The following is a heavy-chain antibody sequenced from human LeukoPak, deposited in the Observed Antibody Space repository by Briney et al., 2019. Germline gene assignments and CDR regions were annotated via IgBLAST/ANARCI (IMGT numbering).Heavy chain of an antibody. V-gene: IGHV3-23*01. CDR3: AKALIPFYYGSGSYPLDN. J-gene: IGHJ4*02. Sequence: GGSLRLSCAASGFTFRSYAMSWVRQAPGKGLEWVSGISGSGGGTYYADSVRGRFTISRDNSKNTLYLQMNSLRAEDTAVYYCAKALIPFYYGSGSYPLDNWGQGTLVTVSS. D-gene: IGHD3-10*01. CDR1: GFTFRSYA. CDR2: ISGSGGGT.